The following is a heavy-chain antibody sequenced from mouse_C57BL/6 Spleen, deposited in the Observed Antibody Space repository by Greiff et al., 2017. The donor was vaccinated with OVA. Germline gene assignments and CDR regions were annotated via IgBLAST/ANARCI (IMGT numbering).Heavy chain of an antibody. J-gene: IGHJ2*01. CDR2: IYPGDGDT. V-gene: IGHV1-82*01. D-gene: IGHD2-1*01. CDR3: AIYYGNCDF. CDR1: GYAFSSSW. Sequence: VQLQQSGPELVKPGASVKISCKASGYAFSSSWMNWVKQRPGKGLEWIGRIYPGDGDTNYNGKFKGKATLTADKSSSTAYMQLSSLTSEDSAVYFCAIYYGNCDFWGQGTTLTVSS.